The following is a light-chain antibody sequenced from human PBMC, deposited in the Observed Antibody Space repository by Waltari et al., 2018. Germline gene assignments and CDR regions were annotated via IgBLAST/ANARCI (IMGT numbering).Light chain of an antibody. Sequence: DIQMTQSPSSLSASVGDRVTITCRASQSISSYLNWYQQKPGKAPKLLIYAASSLQSGVPSRFSGSGSGTDFTLTISSLQPEDFATYYCQQSYSTLHSTFGPGTKVDIK. V-gene: IGKV1-39*01. J-gene: IGKJ3*01. CDR2: AAS. CDR3: QQSYSTLHST. CDR1: QSISSY.